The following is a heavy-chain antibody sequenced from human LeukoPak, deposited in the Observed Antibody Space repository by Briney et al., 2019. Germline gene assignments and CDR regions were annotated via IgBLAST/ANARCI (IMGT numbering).Heavy chain of an antibody. CDR3: AGGRMGAAIIRGVTLGY. J-gene: IGHJ4*02. V-gene: IGHV3-53*01. D-gene: IGHD3-10*01. CDR2: IYSGGST. CDR1: GFTVSSNY. Sequence: PGGSLRLSCAASGFTVSSNYMSWVRQAPGEGLEWVSVIYSGGSTYYADSVKGRFTISRDNSKNTMYLQMNSLRAEDTAVDYCAGGRMGAAIIRGVTLGYWGQGTLVTVSS.